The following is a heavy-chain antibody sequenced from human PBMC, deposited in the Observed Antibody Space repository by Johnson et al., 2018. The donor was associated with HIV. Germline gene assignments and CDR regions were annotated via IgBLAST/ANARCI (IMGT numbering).Heavy chain of an antibody. D-gene: IGHD3-16*01. J-gene: IGHJ3*02. V-gene: IGHV3-9*01. Sequence: VQLLESGGGLVQPGGSLRLSCAASGFTFSSYAMHWVRQAPGKGLEWVSGISRNSGSMVYADSVKGRFTISRDNAKNSLYLQMNSLRAEDTALYFCARGNLGAFDIWGQGTMVTVSS. CDR1: GFTFSSYA. CDR2: ISRNSGSM. CDR3: ARGNLGAFDI.